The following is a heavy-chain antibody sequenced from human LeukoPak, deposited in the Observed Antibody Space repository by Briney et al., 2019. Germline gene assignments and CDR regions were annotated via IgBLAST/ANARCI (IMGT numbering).Heavy chain of an antibody. Sequence: ASVKVSCKVSGYTLTELSMHWVRQAPGKGLEWMGGFDPEDGETIYAQKFQGRVTMTEDTSTDTAYMELSSLRSEDTAVYYCARGYGDGGWFDPWGQGTLVTVSS. CDR3: ARGYGDGGWFDP. V-gene: IGHV1-24*01. D-gene: IGHD4-17*01. CDR1: GYTLTELS. CDR2: FDPEDGET. J-gene: IGHJ5*02.